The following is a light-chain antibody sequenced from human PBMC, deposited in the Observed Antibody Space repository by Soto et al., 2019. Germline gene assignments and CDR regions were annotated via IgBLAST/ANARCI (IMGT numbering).Light chain of an antibody. Sequence: DIPMTQSPSTLSASVGDRVTITCRASQSISTWLVWYQQKPGKDPKVLIYDASSLQSGVPSRFSGHGSGTDFTLTISRLQPDESAIYYCQQYKTYTTFGQGTKLEIK. CDR1: QSISTW. CDR3: QQYKTYTT. J-gene: IGKJ2*01. V-gene: IGKV1-5*01. CDR2: DAS.